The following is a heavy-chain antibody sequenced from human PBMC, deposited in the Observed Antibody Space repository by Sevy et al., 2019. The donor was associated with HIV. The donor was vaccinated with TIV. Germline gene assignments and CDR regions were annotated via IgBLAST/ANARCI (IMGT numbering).Heavy chain of an antibody. Sequence: KQSQTLSLTCAISGDSVSSNSAAWNWIRQSPSRGLEWLGRTYYRSKWYNDYAVSVKSRITINPDTSKNQFSLRLNSVTPEDTAVYYCARDRPLMITFGGVIANYYYYGMDVWGQGTTVTVSS. CDR2: TYYRSKWYN. D-gene: IGHD3-16*02. V-gene: IGHV6-1*01. J-gene: IGHJ6*02. CDR1: GDSVSSNSAA. CDR3: ARDRPLMITFGGVIANYYYYGMDV.